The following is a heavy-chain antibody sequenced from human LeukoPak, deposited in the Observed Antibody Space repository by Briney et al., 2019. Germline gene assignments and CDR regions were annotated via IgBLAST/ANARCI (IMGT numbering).Heavy chain of an antibody. D-gene: IGHD3-22*01. CDR2: IRYSGSA. CDR1: GDSISTYY. Sequence: SETLSLTCTVSGDSISTYYWSWIRQPPGKRLEWIGYIRYSGSANYNPSLSSRVTISIDTSKNQFSLKLSSVTAADTAVYHCARLVYDSRGYYFDYWGQGTLVTVSS. CDR3: ARLVYDSRGYYFDY. J-gene: IGHJ4*02. V-gene: IGHV4-59*08.